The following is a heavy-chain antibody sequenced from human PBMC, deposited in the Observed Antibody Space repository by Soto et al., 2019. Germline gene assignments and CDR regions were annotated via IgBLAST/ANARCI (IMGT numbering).Heavy chain of an antibody. CDR2: IIPIFGTA. Sequence: QVQLVQSGAEVKKPGSSVKVSCKASGGTFSSYAISWVRQAPGQGLEWMGGIIPIFGTANYAQKFQGRVTITADESTGRAYMELSSLRSEDTAVYYCAKGYDSSGYYLGYFDYWGQGTLVTVSS. J-gene: IGHJ4*02. CDR1: GGTFSSYA. CDR3: AKGYDSSGYYLGYFDY. V-gene: IGHV1-69*01. D-gene: IGHD3-22*01.